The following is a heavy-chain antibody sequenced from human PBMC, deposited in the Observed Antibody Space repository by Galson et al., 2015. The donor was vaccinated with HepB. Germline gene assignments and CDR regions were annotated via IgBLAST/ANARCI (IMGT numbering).Heavy chain of an antibody. V-gene: IGHV1-2*02. J-gene: IGHJ4*02. CDR3: ARDYPNHSSFYFDY. Sequence: SCKASGYTFTGYYMHWVRQAPGQGLEWMGWINPNSGGTNYAQKFQGGVTMTRDTSISTAYMELSRLRSDDTAVYYCARDYPNHSSFYFDYWGQGTLVTVSS. CDR1: GYTFTGYY. CDR2: INPNSGGT. D-gene: IGHD3-16*02.